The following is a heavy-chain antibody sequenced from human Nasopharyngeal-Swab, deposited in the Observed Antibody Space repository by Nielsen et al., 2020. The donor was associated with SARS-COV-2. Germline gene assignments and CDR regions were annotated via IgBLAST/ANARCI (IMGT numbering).Heavy chain of an antibody. D-gene: IGHD2-2*01. CDR2: INTNTGNP. Sequence: WVRQAPGQGLEWMGWINTNTGNPTYAQGFTGRFVFSLDTSVSTAYLQISSLKAEDTAVYYCAIFDCVLHYQLLSLLGWPVGTGMDVWGQGTTVTVSS. J-gene: IGHJ6*02. V-gene: IGHV7-4-1*02. CDR3: AIFDCVLHYQLLSLLGWPVGTGMDV.